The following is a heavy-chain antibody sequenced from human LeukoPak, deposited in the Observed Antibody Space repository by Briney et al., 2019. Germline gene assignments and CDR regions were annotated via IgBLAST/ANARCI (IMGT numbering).Heavy chain of an antibody. Sequence: PGGSLRLSCAVSGFTFSNYAMSWVRQSPGKGLEWVSTVSGTATNKYFADSVKGRFAISRDNSKNTLYLQMNSLRAEDTAVYYCAKVSLSLVVVIAAGLGNFDSWGQGTRVIVSS. J-gene: IGHJ4*02. CDR2: VSGTATNK. CDR3: AKVSLSLVVVIAAGLGNFDS. CDR1: GFTFSNYA. V-gene: IGHV3-23*01. D-gene: IGHD2-15*01.